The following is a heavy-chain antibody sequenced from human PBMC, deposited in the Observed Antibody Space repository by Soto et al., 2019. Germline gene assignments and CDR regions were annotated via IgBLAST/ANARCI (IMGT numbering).Heavy chain of an antibody. CDR1: GYTFTSYF. D-gene: IGHD6-19*01. CDR3: AREPVAGILFDP. J-gene: IGHJ5*02. Sequence: ASVKVSCKASGYTFTSYFISWVRQAPGQGLEWMGWISAYNGNTNYVQKLQGRVTMTTDTSTSTAYMELRSLRSDDTAVYYCAREPVAGILFDPWGQGSLVTVSS. CDR2: ISAYNGNT. V-gene: IGHV1-18*01.